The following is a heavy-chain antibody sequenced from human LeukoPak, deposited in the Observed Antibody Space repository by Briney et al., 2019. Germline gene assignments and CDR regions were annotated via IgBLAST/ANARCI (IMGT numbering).Heavy chain of an antibody. CDR1: GFTFSNAW. Sequence: GGSLRLSCAASGFTFSNAWMNWVRQAPGKGLEWVSSISSSSSYIYYADSVKGRFTISRDNAKNSLYLQMNSLRAEDTAVYYCARVAVRGVIIFHFDYWGQGTLVTVSS. V-gene: IGHV3-21*01. CDR3: ARVAVRGVIIFHFDY. D-gene: IGHD3-10*01. J-gene: IGHJ4*02. CDR2: ISSSSSYI.